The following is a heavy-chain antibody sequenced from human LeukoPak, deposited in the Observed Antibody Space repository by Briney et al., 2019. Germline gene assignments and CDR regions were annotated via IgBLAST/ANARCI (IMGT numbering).Heavy chain of an antibody. D-gene: IGHD4-17*01. CDR3: ARVFYGDPPYYFDY. CDR1: GGSISSGGYY. V-gene: IGHV4-31*03. CDR2: IYYSGST. J-gene: IGHJ4*02. Sequence: SETLSLTRTVSGGSISSGGYYWSWIRQHPGKGLEWIGYIYYSGSTYYNPSLKSRVTISVDTSKNQFSLKLSSVTAADTAVYYCARVFYGDPPYYFDYWGQGTLVTVSS.